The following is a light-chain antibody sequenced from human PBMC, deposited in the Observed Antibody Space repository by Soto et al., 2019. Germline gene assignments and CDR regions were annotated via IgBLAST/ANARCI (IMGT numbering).Light chain of an antibody. V-gene: IGLV6-57*03. CDR2: EDN. Sequence: KFMLTQPHSVSESPGKTVTISCTRSGGSIASGYVQWYQQRPGSAPTTVIYEDNQRPSGVPDRFSGSIDRSSNSASLTISGLKTEDEADYYCQSYHSSTPYVFGTGTKLTVL. J-gene: IGLJ1*01. CDR3: QSYHSSTPYV. CDR1: GGSIASGY.